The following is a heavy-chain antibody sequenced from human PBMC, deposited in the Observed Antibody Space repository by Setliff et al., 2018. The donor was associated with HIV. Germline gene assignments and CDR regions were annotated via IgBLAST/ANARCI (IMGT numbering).Heavy chain of an antibody. CDR2: ISAYNGNT. CDR1: GYTFTSYG. Sequence: ASVKVSCKASGYTFTSYGISWVRQAPGQGLEWMGWISAYNGNTNYAQKLQGRVTMTIDIPPTTAYMEMRSLRFDDTAVYYCATARPGARFDVWGQGTLVTVSS. J-gene: IGHJ4*02. D-gene: IGHD6-6*01. CDR3: ATARPGARFDV. V-gene: IGHV1-18*01.